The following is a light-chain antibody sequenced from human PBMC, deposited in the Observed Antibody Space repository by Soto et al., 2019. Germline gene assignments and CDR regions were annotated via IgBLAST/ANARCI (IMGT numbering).Light chain of an antibody. Sequence: EIVMTQSPATLSVSPGERATVSCRASQSVSSNLAWYQQKPGQAPRLLIYGASTRATGIPARFSGSGSGTEFTLTISSLQSEDFAVDYCQQYNNWPPTFGKGTKLEIK. CDR2: GAS. V-gene: IGKV3-15*01. CDR1: QSVSSN. CDR3: QQYNNWPPT. J-gene: IGKJ2*01.